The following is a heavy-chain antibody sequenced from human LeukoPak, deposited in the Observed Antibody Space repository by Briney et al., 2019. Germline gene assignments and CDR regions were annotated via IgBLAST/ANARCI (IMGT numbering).Heavy chain of an antibody. CDR3: AKDMEEWKAAAGTPFDY. CDR2: ISWNSGSI. CDR1: GFTFDDYA. V-gene: IGHV3-9*01. Sequence: GGSLRLSCAASGFTFDDYAMHWVRQAPGKGLEWVSGISWNSGSIGYADSVKGRFTISRDNAKNSLYLQMNSLRAEDTALYYCAKDMEEWKAAAGTPFDYWGQGTLVTVSS. J-gene: IGHJ4*02. D-gene: IGHD6-13*01.